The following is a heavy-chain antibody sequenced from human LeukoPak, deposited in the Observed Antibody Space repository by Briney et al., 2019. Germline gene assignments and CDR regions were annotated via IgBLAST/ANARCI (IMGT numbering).Heavy chain of an antibody. D-gene: IGHD2-2*01. V-gene: IGHV3-74*01. CDR3: AKGVGGVVPAANFDY. J-gene: IGHJ4*02. CDR2: INSDGRSI. Sequence: PGGSLRLSCAASGFTFSTNWMYWVRQAPGKGLVWVSRINSDGRSIGYADSVKGRFTISRDNAYNTLYLQMNSLRAEDTAVYYCAKGVGGVVPAANFDYWGQGTLVTVSS. CDR1: GFTFSTNW.